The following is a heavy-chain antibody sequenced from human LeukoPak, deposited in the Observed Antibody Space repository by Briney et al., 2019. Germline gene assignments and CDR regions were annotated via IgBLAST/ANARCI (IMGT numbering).Heavy chain of an antibody. CDR1: GYSISSGYY. V-gene: IGHV4-38-2*02. D-gene: IGHD2-15*01. Sequence: SETLSLTCTVSGYSISSGYYWGWIRQPPGKGLEWIGSIYHSGSTYYNPSLKSRVTISVDTSKNQFSLKLSSVTAADTAVYYCARRCSGGSCYFGGWFDPWGQGTLVTVSS. CDR2: IYHSGST. CDR3: ARRCSGGSCYFGGWFDP. J-gene: IGHJ5*02.